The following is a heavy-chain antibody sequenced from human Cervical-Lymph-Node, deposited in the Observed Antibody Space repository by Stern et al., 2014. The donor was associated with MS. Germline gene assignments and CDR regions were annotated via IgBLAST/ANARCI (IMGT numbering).Heavy chain of an antibody. D-gene: IGHD3-10*01. CDR1: GFTFDDYA. Sequence: EVQLVESGGGLVQPGRSLRLSCAASGFTFDDYAMHWVRQVPGEGLEWVSSISSKSGTIGYADSVKGRFTISRDNAKNSLHLQMNSLRADDTAFYYCTKDMRGVGYAMDVWGRGTTVTVSS. CDR3: TKDMRGVGYAMDV. V-gene: IGHV3-9*01. CDR2: ISSKSGTI. J-gene: IGHJ6*02.